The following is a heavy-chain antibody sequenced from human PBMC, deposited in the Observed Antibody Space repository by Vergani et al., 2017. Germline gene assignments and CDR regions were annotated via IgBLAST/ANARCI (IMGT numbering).Heavy chain of an antibody. V-gene: IGHV4-59*01. Sequence: QVQLQESGPGLVRPSETPSLTCTVSGGSLSGYYWNWIRQTPGEGLEWIGYVEDSGYFNYNPSLKTRVSMSSDTSNNQFSLMLSSVTVADTAVYYCASSIVSRNPPDYFDNWGQGTLVTVSS. J-gene: IGHJ4*02. CDR1: GGSLSGYY. D-gene: IGHD1-14*01. CDR3: ASSIVSRNPPDYFDN. CDR2: VEDSGYF.